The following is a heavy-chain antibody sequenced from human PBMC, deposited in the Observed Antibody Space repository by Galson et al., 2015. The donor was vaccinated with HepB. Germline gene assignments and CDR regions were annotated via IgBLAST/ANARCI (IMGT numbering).Heavy chain of an antibody. Sequence: SVKVSCKASGYSFSNYDIHWVRQAAGQGLEWMGWMNPKSGNTGYSQKFQGRLTMTRNMSINTAYMELRSLRSDNTAMFYCARGRPGGSLGWFWCDPWGQGTLVIVSS. D-gene: IGHD6-19*01. J-gene: IGHJ5*02. CDR2: MNPKSGNT. CDR1: GYSFSNYD. CDR3: ARGRPGGSLGWFWCDP. V-gene: IGHV1-8*01.